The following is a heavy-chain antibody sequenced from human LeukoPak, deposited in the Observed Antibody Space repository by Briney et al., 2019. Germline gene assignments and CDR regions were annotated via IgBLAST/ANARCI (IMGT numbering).Heavy chain of an antibody. CDR1: GGSISRYY. Sequence: SETLSLTSTVSGGSISRYYWSWIRQPAGNGLEWIGRIYTSGSTNYNPSLKSRVTMSVDTSQNQFSLKLSSVTAADTAVYYCAREGTYGDHVVEYWGQGTLVTVSS. CDR2: IYTSGST. J-gene: IGHJ4*02. D-gene: IGHD4-17*01. V-gene: IGHV4-4*07. CDR3: AREGTYGDHVVEY.